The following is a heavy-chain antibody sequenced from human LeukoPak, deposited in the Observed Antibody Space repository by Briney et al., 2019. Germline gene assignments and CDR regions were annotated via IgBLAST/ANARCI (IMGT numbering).Heavy chain of an antibody. Sequence: ASVKVSCKSSGYTFTGYYMHWVRQAPGQGLEWMGWINPNSGGTNYAQKFQGRVTMTRDTSISTAYMELSRLRSDDTAVYYCARVRGEMATNFVDYWGQGTLVTVSS. D-gene: IGHD5-24*01. CDR3: ARVRGEMATNFVDY. V-gene: IGHV1-2*02. CDR2: INPNSGGT. J-gene: IGHJ4*02. CDR1: GYTFTGYY.